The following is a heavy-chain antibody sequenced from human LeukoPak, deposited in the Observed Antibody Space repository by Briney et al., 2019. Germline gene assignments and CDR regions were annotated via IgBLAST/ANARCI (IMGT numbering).Heavy chain of an antibody. D-gene: IGHD3-10*01. J-gene: IGHJ4*02. V-gene: IGHV3-21*04. CDR1: GFTFSSYS. Sequence: GGSLRLSCAASGFTFSSYSMNWVRQAPGKGLEWVSSISSSSSYIYYADSVKGRFTISRDNAKNSLYLQMNSLRAEDTAVYYCAKAPDRLYYYGAFDYWGQGTLVTVSS. CDR3: AKAPDRLYYYGAFDY. CDR2: ISSSSSYI.